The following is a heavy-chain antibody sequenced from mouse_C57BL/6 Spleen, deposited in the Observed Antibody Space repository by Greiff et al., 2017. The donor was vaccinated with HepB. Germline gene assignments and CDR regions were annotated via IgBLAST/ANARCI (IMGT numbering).Heavy chain of an antibody. CDR1: GFTFSDYG. CDR2: ISSGSSTI. D-gene: IGHD2-4*01. J-gene: IGHJ3*01. V-gene: IGHV5-17*01. Sequence: DVQLVESGGGLVKPGGSLKLSCAASGFTFSDYGMHWVRQAPEKGLEWVAYISSGSSTIYYADTVKGRFTISRDNAKNTLFLQMTSLRSEDTAMYYCARDDYSWFAYLGQGTLVTVSA. CDR3: ARDDYSWFAY.